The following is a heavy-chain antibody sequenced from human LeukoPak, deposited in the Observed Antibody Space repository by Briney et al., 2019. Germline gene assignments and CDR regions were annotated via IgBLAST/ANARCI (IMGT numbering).Heavy chain of an antibody. CDR2: ISYDGSNK. Sequence: GRSLRLSCAASGFTFSSYGMHWVRQAPGKGLEWVAVISYDGSNKYYADSVKGRFTISRDNSKNTLYLQMNSLRAEDTAVYYCARGRGGYDYVWGVVWDWGHGTLVTVSS. D-gene: IGHD3-16*01. CDR1: GFTFSSYG. V-gene: IGHV3-30*03. CDR3: ARGRGGYDYVWGVVWD. J-gene: IGHJ4*01.